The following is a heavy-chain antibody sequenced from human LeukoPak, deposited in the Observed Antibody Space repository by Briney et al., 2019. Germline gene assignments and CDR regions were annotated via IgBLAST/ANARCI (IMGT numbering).Heavy chain of an antibody. CDR3: AKDIFHGASGGAFDI. J-gene: IGHJ3*02. CDR2: ISWNSGSI. CDR1: GFTFDDYA. D-gene: IGHD3-10*01. Sequence: GRSLRLSCAASGFTFDDYAMHWVRQAPGKGLEGVSGISWNSGSIGYAGSVKGRFTISPDNAKNSLYLQMNSLRAEDTALYYCAKDIFHGASGGAFDIWGQGTMVTVSS. V-gene: IGHV3-9*01.